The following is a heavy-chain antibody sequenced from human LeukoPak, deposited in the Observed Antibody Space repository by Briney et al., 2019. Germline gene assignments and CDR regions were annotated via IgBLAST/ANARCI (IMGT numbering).Heavy chain of an antibody. CDR2: FDPEDGGT. CDR1: GYTLTELS. CDR3: ATPLLEYSSGWYDDY. Sequence: ASVKVSCKVSGYTLTELSMHWVRQAPGKGLEWVGGFDPEDGGTIYAQKFQGRVTMTEDTSTDTAYMELSSLRSEDTAVYYCATPLLEYSSGWYDDYWGQGTLVTVSS. V-gene: IGHV1-24*01. J-gene: IGHJ4*02. D-gene: IGHD6-19*01.